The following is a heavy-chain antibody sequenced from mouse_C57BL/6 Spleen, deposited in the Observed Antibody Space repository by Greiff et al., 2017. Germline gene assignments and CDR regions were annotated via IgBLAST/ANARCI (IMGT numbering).Heavy chain of an antibody. Sequence: VQLKESGPELVKPGASVKISCKASGYSFTDYNMNWVKQSNGKSLEWIGVINPNYGTTSYNQKFKGKATLTVDQSSSTAYMQPNSLTSEDSAVYYCSRQSHPLSAMDYWGQGTSVTVSS. J-gene: IGHJ4*01. V-gene: IGHV1-39*01. CDR1: GYSFTDYN. CDR2: INPNYGTT. CDR3: SRQSHPLSAMDY.